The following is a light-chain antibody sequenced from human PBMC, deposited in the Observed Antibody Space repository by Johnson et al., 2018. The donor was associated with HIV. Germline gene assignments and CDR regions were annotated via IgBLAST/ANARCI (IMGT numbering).Light chain of an antibody. V-gene: IGLV1-51*01. CDR3: GTCDCSLSAVPYV. Sequence: QSVLTQPPSVSAAPGQKVTISCSGSSSNIGNNYVSWYQQIPGTAPKVLSYYTIKRPSGIPDRFSGSKSGTSATLGITRLPTGDEADYYCGTCDCSLSAVPYVFGTGTKVTVL. CDR2: YTI. J-gene: IGLJ1*01. CDR1: SSNIGNNY.